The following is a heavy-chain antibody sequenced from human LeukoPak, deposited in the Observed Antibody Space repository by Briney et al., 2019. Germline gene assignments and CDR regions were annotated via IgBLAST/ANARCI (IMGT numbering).Heavy chain of an antibody. D-gene: IGHD3-22*01. V-gene: IGHV4-34*01. J-gene: IGHJ6*03. CDR1: GGSFSGYY. Sequence: SETLSLTCAVYGGSFSGYYWSWIRQPPGKGLEWIGEINHSGSTNYNPSLKSRVTMSVDMSKNQFSLKLSSVTAADTAVYYCARGFGYYDSSGYYYYYYYMDVWGKGTTVTVSS. CDR3: ARGFGYYDSSGYYYYYYYMDV. CDR2: INHSGST.